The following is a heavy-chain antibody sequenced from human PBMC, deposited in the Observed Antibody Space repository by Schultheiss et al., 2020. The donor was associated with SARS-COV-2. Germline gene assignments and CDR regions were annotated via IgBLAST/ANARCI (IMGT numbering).Heavy chain of an antibody. V-gene: IGHV4-39*07. CDR2: IKDSGRTT. Sequence: SETLSLTCTVSGDSFSSSSYYWTWIRQPPTKGVEWIGEIKDSGRTTNYNPSLKSRVTISVDTSKNQFSLRLTSVTAADTAVYYCARGGSSNQPLQYYYYMDVWGKGTPVTVSS. D-gene: IGHD4-11*01. CDR3: ARGGSSNQPLQYYYYMDV. J-gene: IGHJ6*03. CDR1: GDSFSSSSYY.